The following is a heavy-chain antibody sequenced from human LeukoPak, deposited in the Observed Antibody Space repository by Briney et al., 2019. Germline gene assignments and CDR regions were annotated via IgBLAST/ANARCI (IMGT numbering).Heavy chain of an antibody. CDR2: IYYSGST. D-gene: IGHD3-3*01. CDR3: ARGMTYYVFWGVYYPYYYYRDV. CDR1: GGSISSHY. V-gene: IGHV4-59*11. Sequence: SETLSLTCTVSGGSISSHYWSWIRQPPGKGLEWIGYIYYSGSTNYNPSLKSRVTTSVDTSKKQFSLKLSSMTAADTAVYYCARGMTYYVFWGVYYPYYYYRDVGGKGTTVTVPS. J-gene: IGHJ6*03.